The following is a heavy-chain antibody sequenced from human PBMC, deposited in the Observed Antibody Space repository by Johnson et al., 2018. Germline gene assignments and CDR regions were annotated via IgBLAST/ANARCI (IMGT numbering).Heavy chain of an antibody. CDR3: SKDVFYGTSIRAAFDV. Sequence: VQLVESGGGLVQPGGSLRLSCAASGFTFSSYAMNWVRQAPGKGLEWVSGISGSGASIYYADSVKGRFTISRDKSKNTVYMQMNGLRAEDAAVYYCSKDVFYGTSIRAAFDVWGQGTVVTVSS. CDR2: ISGSGASI. D-gene: IGHD2/OR15-2a*01. J-gene: IGHJ3*01. CDR1: GFTFSSYA. V-gene: IGHV3-23*04.